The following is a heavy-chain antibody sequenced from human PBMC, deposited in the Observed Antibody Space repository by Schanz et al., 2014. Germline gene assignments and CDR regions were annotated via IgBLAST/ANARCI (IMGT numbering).Heavy chain of an antibody. J-gene: IGHJ4*02. CDR3: IRGDIMVVPVAHF. CDR2: VCYDGSKK. Sequence: VQLVESGGGVVQPGRSLRLSCAASGFTFSSYGMHWVRQVPGKGLEWVAVVCYDGSKKYYADSVKGRFTISRDNSKNTLYLQMNSLRAEDTAVYYCIRGDIMVVPVAHFWGQGILVTVSS. D-gene: IGHD2-2*01. V-gene: IGHV3-33*01. CDR1: GFTFSSYG.